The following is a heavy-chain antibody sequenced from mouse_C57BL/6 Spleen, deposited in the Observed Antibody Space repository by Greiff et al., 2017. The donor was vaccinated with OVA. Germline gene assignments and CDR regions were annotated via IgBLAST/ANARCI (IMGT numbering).Heavy chain of an antibody. V-gene: IGHV1-15*01. CDR2: IDPEPGGT. D-gene: IGHD1-1*01. CDR3: TAYGSSYVLYWYFDV. J-gene: IGHJ1*03. CDR1: GYTFTDYE. Sequence: VQLQQSGAELVRPGASVTLSCKASGYTFTDYEMHWVKQTPVHGLEWIGAIDPEPGGTAYNQKFKGKAILTADKSSSTAYMELRSLTSEDSAVYYCTAYGSSYVLYWYFDVWGTGTTVTVSS.